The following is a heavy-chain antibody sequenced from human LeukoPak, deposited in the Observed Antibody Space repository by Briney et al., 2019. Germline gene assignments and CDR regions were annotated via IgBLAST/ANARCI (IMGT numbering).Heavy chain of an antibody. Sequence: GGSLRLSCTASGFIFDDYTMHWVRQAPGKGLEWLSLIRWNSNIIDYADSVKGRFTISRDNAKNSLYLQMNSLRVEDMALYYCVKDARYTGSSEFDYWGQGTLVTVSS. CDR2: IRWNSNII. CDR1: GFIFDDYT. J-gene: IGHJ4*02. D-gene: IGHD1-26*01. V-gene: IGHV3-9*03. CDR3: VKDARYTGSSEFDY.